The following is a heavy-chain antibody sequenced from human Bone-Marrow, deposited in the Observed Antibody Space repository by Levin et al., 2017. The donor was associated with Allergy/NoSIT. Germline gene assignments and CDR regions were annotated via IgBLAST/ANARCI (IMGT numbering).Heavy chain of an antibody. Sequence: SQTLSLTCTVSGDSLSSYYWSWIRQPPGKRLEWLAYISYSGSTNYNPSLKSRVTLSVDTSKNHFSLNLTSVTAADTAVYYCARSLRRENFDYWGQGILVTVSS. J-gene: IGHJ4*02. CDR2: ISYSGST. V-gene: IGHV4-59*01. CDR1: GDSLSSYY. CDR3: ARSLRRENFDY. D-gene: IGHD5-24*01.